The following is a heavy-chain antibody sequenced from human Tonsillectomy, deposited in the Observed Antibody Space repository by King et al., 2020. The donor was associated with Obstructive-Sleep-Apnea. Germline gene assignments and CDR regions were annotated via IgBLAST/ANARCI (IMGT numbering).Heavy chain of an antibody. V-gene: IGHV5-10-1*03. Sequence: QLVQSGAEVKKPGESLRISCKGSGYSFTSYWISWVRQMPGKGLEWMGRIDPSDSYTNYSPSFQGHVTISADKSISTAYLQWSSLKASDTAMYYCARHGSLDTAMVSNWFDPWGQGTLVTVSS. J-gene: IGHJ5*02. D-gene: IGHD5-18*01. CDR2: IDPSDSYT. CDR1: GYSFTSYW. CDR3: ARHGSLDTAMVSNWFDP.